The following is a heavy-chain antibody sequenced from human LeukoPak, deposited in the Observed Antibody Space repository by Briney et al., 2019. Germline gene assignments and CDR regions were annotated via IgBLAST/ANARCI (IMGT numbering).Heavy chain of an antibody. CDR1: GGTFSSYA. CDR3: ARGQSWSSYYFDY. D-gene: IGHD2-8*01. Sequence: SVKVSCKASGGTFSSYAISSVRQAPGQGLEWMGRIIPIFGTANYAQKFQGRVTITTDESTSTAYMELSSLRSEDTAVYYCARGQSWSSYYFDYWAREPWSPSPQ. V-gene: IGHV1-69*05. J-gene: IGHJ4*02. CDR2: IIPIFGTA.